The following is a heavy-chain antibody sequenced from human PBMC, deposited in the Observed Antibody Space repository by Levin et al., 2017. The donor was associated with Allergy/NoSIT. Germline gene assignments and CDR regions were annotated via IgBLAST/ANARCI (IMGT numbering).Heavy chain of an antibody. V-gene: IGHV3-21*01. CDR1: GFTFSGYT. J-gene: IGHJ3*02. CDR3: ASDGSYDTLDI. CDR2: ISSSSTYI. D-gene: IGHD6-6*01. Sequence: GGSLRLSCAASGFTFSGYTLNWVRQAPGKGLEWVSSISSSSTYIYYTDSLKGRFTISRDDAKNSLSLQMNSLRVEDTAVYYCASDGSYDTLDIWGQGTMVTVSS.